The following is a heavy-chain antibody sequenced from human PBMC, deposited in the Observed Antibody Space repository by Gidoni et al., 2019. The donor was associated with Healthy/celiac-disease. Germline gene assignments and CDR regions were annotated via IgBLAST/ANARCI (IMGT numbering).Heavy chain of an antibody. V-gene: IGHV3-33*01. CDR1: GFTFSSYG. CDR2: IWYDGSNK. J-gene: IGHJ6*02. CDR3: ARDLADIVVVVAATPGSGLAGTSGMDV. D-gene: IGHD2-15*01. Sequence: QVQLVESGGGVVQPGRSLRLSCAAPGFTFSSYGMHWVRQAPGKGLVWVAVIWYDGSNKYYADSVKGRFTISRDNSKNTLYLQMNSLRAEDTAVYYCARDLADIVVVVAATPGSGLAGTSGMDVWGQGTTVTVSS.